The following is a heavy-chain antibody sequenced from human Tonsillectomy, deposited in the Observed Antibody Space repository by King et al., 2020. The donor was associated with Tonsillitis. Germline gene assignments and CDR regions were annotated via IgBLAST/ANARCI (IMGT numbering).Heavy chain of an antibody. Sequence: QLVQSGAEVKKPGASVKVSCKASGYTFTSYGISWVRQAPGQGLEWIGWISGYNDNTDYIQKLQGRVTMTTDTYTTTAYMELRSLRSDDTAVYYCARGSNYDSSGYYDDAFDIWGQGKMVTVSS. V-gene: IGHV1-18*01. D-gene: IGHD3-22*01. CDR3: ARGSNYDSSGYYDDAFDI. CDR2: ISGYNDNT. CDR1: GYTFTSYG. J-gene: IGHJ3*02.